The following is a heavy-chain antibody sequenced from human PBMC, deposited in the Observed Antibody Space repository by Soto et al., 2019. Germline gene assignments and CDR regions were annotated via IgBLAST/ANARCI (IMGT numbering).Heavy chain of an antibody. D-gene: IGHD3-3*01. CDR3: ARGGGWRWTPP. CDR2: ITPGGSA. V-gene: IGHV4-34*01. Sequence: QVQLQQRGAGLLKPSETLSLTCGVYGGSLSGYYWSWIRQLPGKGLEWVVEITPGGSAAYHPSLRRRAAISLDTSKNQISLEMNSVTVADTGVYYCARGGGWRWTPPWGQGTLVTVSS. CDR1: GGSLSGYY. J-gene: IGHJ4*02.